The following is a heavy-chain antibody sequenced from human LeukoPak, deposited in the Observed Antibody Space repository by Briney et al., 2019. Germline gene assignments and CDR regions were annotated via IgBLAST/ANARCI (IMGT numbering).Heavy chain of an antibody. Sequence: SGPTLFKPTPTLTLTCTVSGFSLSANGVGVGWIRQPPGKALEWLALSYWNDEKRYNPSLKSRLTITNPTSKNHVVLTMTNMDPVDTATYFCAPGRPYFSDSNGSYHVPWGQGTLVTVSS. J-gene: IGHJ5*02. V-gene: IGHV2-5*01. CDR2: SYWNDEK. CDR3: APGRPYFSDSNGSYHVP. CDR1: GFSLSANGVG. D-gene: IGHD3-22*01.